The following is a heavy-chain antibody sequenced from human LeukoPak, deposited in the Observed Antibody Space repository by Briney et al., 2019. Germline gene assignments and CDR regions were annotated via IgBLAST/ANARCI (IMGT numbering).Heavy chain of an antibody. D-gene: IGHD2-2*01. CDR3: ARGVVVVPAAMIGAGPYFDY. CDR2: IYYSGST. CDR1: GGSISSYY. V-gene: IGHV4-59*12. Sequence: SETLSLTCTVSGGSISSYYWSWIRQPPGKGLEWIGYIYYSGSTNYNPSLKSRVTMSVDTSKNQFSLKLSSVTAADTAVYYCARGVVVVPAAMIGAGPYFDYWGQGTLVTVSS. J-gene: IGHJ4*02.